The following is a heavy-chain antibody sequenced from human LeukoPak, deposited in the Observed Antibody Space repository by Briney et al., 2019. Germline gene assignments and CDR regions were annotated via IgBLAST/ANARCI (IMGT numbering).Heavy chain of an antibody. D-gene: IGHD5-18*01. V-gene: IGHV3-7*01. J-gene: IGHJ4*02. CDR1: AFTFSYYW. CDR3: ARDHNYAFDY. CDR2: IKQDGSEK. Sequence: GGSLRLSCAASAFTFSYYWMNWVRQAPGKGLEWVASIKQDGSEKYYVDSVKGRFTISGDNARNSLYLQMNSLRAEDTAVYYCARDHNYAFDYWGQGTLVTVSS.